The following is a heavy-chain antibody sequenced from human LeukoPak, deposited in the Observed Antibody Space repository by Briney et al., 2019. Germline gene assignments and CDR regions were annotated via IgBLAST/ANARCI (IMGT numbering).Heavy chain of an antibody. D-gene: IGHD6-19*01. CDR1: GFTFSSYS. CDR3: ASRAMDSSGWVDY. CDR2: ISSSSSYI. V-gene: IGHV3-21*01. Sequence: GGSLRLSCAASGFTFSSYSMNWVRQAPGKGLEWVSSISSSSSYIYYADSVKGRFSISRDNAKNSLYLQMNSLRAEDTAVYYCASRAMDSSGWVDYWGQGTLVTVSS. J-gene: IGHJ4*02.